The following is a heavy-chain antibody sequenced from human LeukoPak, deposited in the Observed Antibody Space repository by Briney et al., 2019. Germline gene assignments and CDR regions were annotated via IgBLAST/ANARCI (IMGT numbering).Heavy chain of an antibody. Sequence: PSETLSLTCTVSGGSISSYYWSWIRQPPGKGLEWIGYIYYSGSTNYNPSLKSRVTISVDTSKNQFSLKLSSVTAADTAVYYCARQVDPLDAFDIWGQGTMVTVSS. CDR3: ARQVDPLDAFDI. D-gene: IGHD2-2*01. J-gene: IGHJ3*02. V-gene: IGHV4-59*08. CDR1: GGSISSYY. CDR2: IYYSGST.